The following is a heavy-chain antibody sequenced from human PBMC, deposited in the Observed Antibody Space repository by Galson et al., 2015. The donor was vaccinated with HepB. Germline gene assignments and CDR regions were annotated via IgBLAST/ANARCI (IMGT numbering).Heavy chain of an antibody. V-gene: IGHV3-73*01. CDR3: TSDAAGTNC. CDR1: GFTFSDSA. CDR2: IRSKPNSYAT. D-gene: IGHD6-13*01. Sequence: SLRLSCAASGFTFSDSAVHWVRQASGTGLEWVGRIRSKPNSYATAYAASVKGRFAISRDDSKNTAYLQMNSLKTEDTAVYYCTSDAAGTNCWGQGTLVTVSS. J-gene: IGHJ4*02.